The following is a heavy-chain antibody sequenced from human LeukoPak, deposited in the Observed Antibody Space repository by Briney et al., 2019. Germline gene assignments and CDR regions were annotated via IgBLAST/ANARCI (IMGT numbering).Heavy chain of an antibody. CDR1: GYTFTSYG. J-gene: IGHJ5*02. CDR2: ISAYNGNT. D-gene: IGHD6-25*01. Sequence: GASVKVSCKASGYTFTSYGISWVRQAPGQGLEWMGWISAYNGNTNYAQKLQGRVTMTRDTSVSTAYMELRSLTPEDTAVYYCARVPSGGDKFDPWGQGTLVTVSS. CDR3: ARVPSGGDKFDP. V-gene: IGHV1-18*01.